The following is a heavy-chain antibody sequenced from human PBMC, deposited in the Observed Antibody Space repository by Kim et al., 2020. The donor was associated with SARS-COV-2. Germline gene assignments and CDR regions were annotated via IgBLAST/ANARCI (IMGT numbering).Heavy chain of an antibody. CDR1: GYTFTSYG. CDR2: ISAYNGNT. CDR3: ARERQWLVLDYYYYGMDV. V-gene: IGHV1-18*01. J-gene: IGHJ6*02. D-gene: IGHD6-19*01. Sequence: ASVKVSCKASGYTFTSYGISWVRQAPGQGLEWMGWISAYNGNTNYAQKLQGRVTMTTDTSTSTAYMELRSLRSDDTAVYYCARERQWLVLDYYYYGMDVWGQGTTVTVSS.